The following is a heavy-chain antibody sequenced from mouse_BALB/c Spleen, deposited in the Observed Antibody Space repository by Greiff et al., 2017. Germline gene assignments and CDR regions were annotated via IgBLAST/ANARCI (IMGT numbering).Heavy chain of an antibody. CDR1: GFTFSSYT. Sequence: VQLKESGGGLVQPGGSLKLSCAASGFTFSSYTMSWVRQTPEKRLEWVAYISNGGGSTYYPDTVKGRFTISRDNAKNTLYLQMSSLKSEDTAMYYCARQAYYGNYGAMDYWGQGTSVTVSS. J-gene: IGHJ4*01. CDR3: ARQAYYGNYGAMDY. D-gene: IGHD2-10*01. V-gene: IGHV5-12-2*01. CDR2: ISNGGGST.